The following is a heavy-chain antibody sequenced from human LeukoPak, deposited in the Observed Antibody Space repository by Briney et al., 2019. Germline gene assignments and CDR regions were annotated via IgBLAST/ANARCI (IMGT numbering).Heavy chain of an antibody. J-gene: IGHJ3*02. V-gene: IGHV3-23*01. CDR3: AKRGRSYDAFDI. CDR1: GFTFSSYA. D-gene: IGHD3-16*02. CDR2: ISGSGGST. Sequence: GSLRLSCAASGFTFSSYAMSWVRQAPGKGLEWVSAISGSGGSTYYADSVKGRFTISRDNSKNTLYLQMNSLRAEDTAVYYCAKRGRSYDAFDIWGQGTMVTVSS.